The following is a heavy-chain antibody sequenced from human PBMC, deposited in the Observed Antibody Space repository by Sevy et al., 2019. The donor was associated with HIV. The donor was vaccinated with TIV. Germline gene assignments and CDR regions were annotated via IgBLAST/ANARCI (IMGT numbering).Heavy chain of an antibody. Sequence: GGSLRLSCAASEFTVSSSYMSWVRQAPGKGLEWVSILYSGGSTYYAASVKGRFAVSRDNSKNTLYLQMNSLGAEDTAVYYCARARTGSYRANFDYWSQGTLVTVSS. J-gene: IGHJ4*02. CDR2: LYSGGST. D-gene: IGHD1-26*01. CDR1: EFTVSSSY. V-gene: IGHV3-53*01. CDR3: ARARTGSYRANFDY.